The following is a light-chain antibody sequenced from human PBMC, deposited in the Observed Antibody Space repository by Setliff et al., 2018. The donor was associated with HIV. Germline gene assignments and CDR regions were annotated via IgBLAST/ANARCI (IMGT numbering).Light chain of an antibody. CDR3: CSYAGSNTFV. Sequence: ALAQPASVSGSPGQSISISCTGTSSDIGTYKLVSWYQQHPGRAPRLMIYEVTKRPSGVSNRFSGSKSGNTASLTISGLQSEDDADYYCCSYAGSNTFVFGTGTKVTVL. CDR1: SSDIGTYKL. V-gene: IGLV2-23*02. J-gene: IGLJ1*01. CDR2: EVT.